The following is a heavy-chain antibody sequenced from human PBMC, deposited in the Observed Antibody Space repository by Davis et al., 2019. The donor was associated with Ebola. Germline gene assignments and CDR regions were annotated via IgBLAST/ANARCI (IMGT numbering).Heavy chain of an antibody. Sequence: SETLSLTCTVPGGSITNYYWSWIRQPPGKGLEWFGYIYYSGSTNYNPSLKSRVTISVDTSKNQFSLKLSSVTAADTAVYYCAREREGLDYWGQGTLVTVSS. D-gene: IGHD3/OR15-3a*01. CDR1: GGSITNYY. J-gene: IGHJ4*02. V-gene: IGHV4-59*01. CDR3: AREREGLDY. CDR2: IYYSGST.